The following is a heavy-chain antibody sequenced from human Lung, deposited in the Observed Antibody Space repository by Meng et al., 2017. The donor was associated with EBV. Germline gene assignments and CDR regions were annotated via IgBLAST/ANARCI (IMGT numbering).Heavy chain of an antibody. V-gene: IGHV7-4-1*02. CDR3: ARGVVGATSVDY. CDR2: INPNTGNP. Sequence: QRVKSWCEFKNPWSRVEISFKASVYSFTSYAMNWVRQAPRHGLGWMGWINPNTGNPTYAPGFTGRFVFSLDTSVSTAYLQIRSLKAEDTAVYYCARGVVGATSVDYWGPGTLVTVSS. J-gene: IGHJ4*02. CDR1: VYSFTSYA. D-gene: IGHD1-26*01.